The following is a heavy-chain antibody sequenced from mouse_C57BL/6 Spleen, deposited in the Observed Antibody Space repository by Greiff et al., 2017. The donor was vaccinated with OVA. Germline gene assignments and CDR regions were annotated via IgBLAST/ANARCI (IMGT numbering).Heavy chain of an antibody. D-gene: IGHD1-1*01. CDR3: TGLYYYGSSPYFDY. Sequence: EVKLVESGGGLVQPGGSMKLSCVASGFTFSNYWMNWVRQSPEKGLEWVAQIRLKSDNYATHYAESVKGRFTISRDDSKSSVYPQMNNSRAKDTGIDYCTGLYYYGSSPYFDYWGQGTTLTVSS. CDR1: GFTFSNYW. V-gene: IGHV6-3*01. CDR2: IRLKSDNYAT. J-gene: IGHJ2*01.